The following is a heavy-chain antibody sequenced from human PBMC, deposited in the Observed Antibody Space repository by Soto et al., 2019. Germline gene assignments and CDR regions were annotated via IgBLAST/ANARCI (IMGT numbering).Heavy chain of an antibody. V-gene: IGHV4-34*01. CDR1: GGSFSGYY. CDR2: INHSGST. CDR3: ARGLDSSGYSDDY. D-gene: IGHD3-22*01. Sequence: KASETLSLTCAVYGGSFSGYYWSWIRQPPGKGLEWIGEINHSGSTNYNPSLKSRVTISVDTSKNQLSLKLSSVTAADTAVYYCARGLDSSGYSDDYWGQGTLVTVSS. J-gene: IGHJ4*02.